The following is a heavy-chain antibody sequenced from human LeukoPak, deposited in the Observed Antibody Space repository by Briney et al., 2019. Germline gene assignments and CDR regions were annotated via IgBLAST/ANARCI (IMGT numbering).Heavy chain of an antibody. Sequence: GGSLRLSCAASGFTFSSYGMHWVRQAPGKGLEWVAVIWYDGSNKYYADSVKGRFTISRDNSKNTLYLQMNSLRAEDTAVYYCAREQPPASYWYFDLWGRGTLVTVSS. CDR3: AREQPPASYWYFDL. V-gene: IGHV3-33*01. CDR1: GFTFSSYG. D-gene: IGHD5-18*01. J-gene: IGHJ2*01. CDR2: IWYDGSNK.